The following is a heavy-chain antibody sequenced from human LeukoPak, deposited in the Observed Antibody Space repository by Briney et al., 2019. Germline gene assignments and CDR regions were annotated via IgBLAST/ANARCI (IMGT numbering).Heavy chain of an antibody. CDR3: ARYGVVVAATPFDY. J-gene: IGHJ4*02. D-gene: IGHD2-15*01. CDR1: GGTFSSYA. CDR2: IIPIFGTA. Sequence: ASVKVSCKASGGTFSSYAISWVRQAPGQGLEWMGGIIPIFGTANYAQKFQGRVTITADESTSTAYMELRSLRSDDTAVYYCARYGVVVAATPFDYWGQGTLVTVSS. V-gene: IGHV1-69*13.